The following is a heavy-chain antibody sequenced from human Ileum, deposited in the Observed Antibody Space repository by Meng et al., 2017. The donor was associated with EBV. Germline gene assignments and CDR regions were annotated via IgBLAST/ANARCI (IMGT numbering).Heavy chain of an antibody. D-gene: IGHD2-15*01. CDR3: ARGGWSLDY. V-gene: IGHV4-59*08. CDR1: GGSISSSY. J-gene: IGHJ4*02. CDR2: IYYSGST. Sequence: APGRVKPSGTLSLPSPVPGGSISSSYRSWIRQPPGKGLDGIGYIYYSGSTNYNPSLKSRVTISVDTSKNQFSLNLSSVTAADTAVYYCARGGWSLDYWGQGTLVTVSS.